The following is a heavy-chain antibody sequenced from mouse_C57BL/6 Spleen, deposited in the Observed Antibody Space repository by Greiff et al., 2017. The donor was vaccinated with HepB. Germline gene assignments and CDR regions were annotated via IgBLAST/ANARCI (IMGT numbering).Heavy chain of an antibody. V-gene: IGHV1-26*01. CDR3: AREGYGSSLSWFDY. J-gene: IGHJ2*01. CDR2: INPNNGGT. Sequence: EVQLQQSGPELVKPGASVKISCKASGYTFTDYYMNWVKQSHGKSLEWIGDINPNNGGTSYNQKFKGKATLTVDKSSSTAYMELRSLTSEDSAVYYCAREGYGSSLSWFDYWGQGTTLTVSS. CDR1: GYTFTDYY. D-gene: IGHD1-1*01.